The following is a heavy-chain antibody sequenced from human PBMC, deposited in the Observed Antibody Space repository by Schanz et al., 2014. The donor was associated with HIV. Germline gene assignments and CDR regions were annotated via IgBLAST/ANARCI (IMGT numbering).Heavy chain of an antibody. D-gene: IGHD3-22*01. CDR2: IPYDGNND. V-gene: IGHV3-30*18. CDR3: AKDRNYYDDRYIGKGNYYYYYGMDV. Sequence: QVQLVESGGGVVQPGGSLRLSCAASGFTFSIYGIHWVRQAPGKGLEWVALIPYDGNNDFYADSVKGRFTISRDNSKNTLYLQMNNLRAEDTAMYYCAKDRNYYDDRYIGKGNYYYYYGMDVWGQGTTVTVSS. J-gene: IGHJ6*02. CDR1: GFTFSIYG.